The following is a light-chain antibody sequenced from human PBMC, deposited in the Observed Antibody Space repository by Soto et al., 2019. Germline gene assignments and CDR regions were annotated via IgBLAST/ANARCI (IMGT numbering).Light chain of an antibody. CDR1: SSNIGTNH. CDR3: AAWDDSLSGPV. CDR2: TND. J-gene: IGLJ3*02. Sequence: QSVLTQPPSASGTPGQGGTISCSGSSSNIGTNHVFWYQHLPGTAPKLLIYTNDQRPSGVPDRFSASKSGTSASLAISGLRSEDEADYYCAAWDDSLSGPVFGGGTKLTVL. V-gene: IGLV1-47*01.